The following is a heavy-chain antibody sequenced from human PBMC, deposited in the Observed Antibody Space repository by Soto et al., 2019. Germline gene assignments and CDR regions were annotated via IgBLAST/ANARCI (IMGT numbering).Heavy chain of an antibody. J-gene: IGHJ4*02. CDR3: ARDPSPHLPAYDFWSGYYTGYFDY. CDR1: GFTVSSNY. V-gene: IGHV3-53*01. Sequence: GGSLRLSCAASGFTVSSNYMSWVRQAPGKGLEWVSVIYSGGSTYYADSVKGRFTISRDNSKNTLYLQMNSLGAEDTAVYYCARDPSPHLPAYDFWSGYYTGYFDYWGQGTLVTVSS. D-gene: IGHD3-3*01. CDR2: IYSGGST.